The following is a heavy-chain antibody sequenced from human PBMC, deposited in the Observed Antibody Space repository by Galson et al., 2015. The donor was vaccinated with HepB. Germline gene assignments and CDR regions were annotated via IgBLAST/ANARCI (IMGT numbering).Heavy chain of an antibody. CDR1: GFTFSSYE. Sequence: SLRLSCAASGFTFSSYEMNWVRQAPGKGLEWISFISTRDTIIYYADSVKGRFTISRDNAMNSLYLQMNSLRAGDTAVYYCARDRRLWFGELLFRWFDPWGQGTLVTVSS. V-gene: IGHV3-48*03. CDR2: ISTRDTII. D-gene: IGHD3-10*01. CDR3: ARDRRLWFGELLFRWFDP. J-gene: IGHJ5*02.